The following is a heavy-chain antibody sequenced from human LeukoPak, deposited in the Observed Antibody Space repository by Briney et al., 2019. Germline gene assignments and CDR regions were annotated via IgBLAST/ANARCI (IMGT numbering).Heavy chain of an antibody. J-gene: IGHJ4*02. CDR2: IYYSGST. V-gene: IGHV4-59*02. D-gene: IGHD6-13*01. CDR1: GFTVSSNY. Sequence: NPGGSLRLSCAAPGFTVSSNYMSWIRQPPGKGLEWIGYIYYSGSTNYNPSLKSRVTISVDTSKNQFSLKLSSVTAADTAVYYCARFRTSGIAAEYYFDYWGQGTLVTVSS. CDR3: ARFRTSGIAAEYYFDY.